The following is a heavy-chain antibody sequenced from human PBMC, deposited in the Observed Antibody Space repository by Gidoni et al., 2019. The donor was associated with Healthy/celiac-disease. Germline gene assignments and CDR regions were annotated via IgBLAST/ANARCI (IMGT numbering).Heavy chain of an antibody. Sequence: EVQLVESGGGLVQPGGSLRLSCADSGFTFSDFWMSWVRQAPGKGLEWVATIKQDGSKRYYVDSVKGRFTISRDNAKNSLYLQLNSLRAEDTAVYYCARERNCGGWGQGTTVTVSS. CDR1: GFTFSDFW. D-gene: IGHD2-21*01. CDR2: IKQDGSKR. V-gene: IGHV3-7*01. CDR3: ARERNCGG. J-gene: IGHJ6*02.